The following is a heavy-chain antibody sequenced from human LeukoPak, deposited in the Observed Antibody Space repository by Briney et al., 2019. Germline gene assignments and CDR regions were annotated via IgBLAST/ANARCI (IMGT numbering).Heavy chain of an antibody. CDR2: MNPHSGNS. V-gene: IGHV1-8*01. CDR3: AKDGLSVQASYFDY. CDR1: GYTFFTND. J-gene: IGHJ4*02. D-gene: IGHD1-1*01. Sequence: ASVKVSCKASGYTFFTNDINWVRQAPGQGLEWMGWMNPHSGNSGYAQKFQGRVTITRNSSISTAYMELSSLRAEDTAVYYCAKDGLSVQASYFDYWGQGTLVTVSS.